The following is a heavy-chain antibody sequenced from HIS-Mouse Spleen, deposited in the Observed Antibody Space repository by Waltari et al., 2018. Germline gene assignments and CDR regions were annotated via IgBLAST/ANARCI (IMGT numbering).Heavy chain of an antibody. J-gene: IGHJ1*01. CDR1: GGSISSSSYY. V-gene: IGHV4-39*07. CDR3: ARDIAVAGKGYFQH. D-gene: IGHD6-19*01. CDR2: IYYSGST. Sequence: QLQLQESGPGLVKPSETLSLTCTVSGGSISSSSYYWGLIRQPPGKGLEWIGSIYYSGSTYYNPSLKSRVTISVDTSKNQFSLKLSSVTAADTAVYYCARDIAVAGKGYFQHWGQGTLVTVSS.